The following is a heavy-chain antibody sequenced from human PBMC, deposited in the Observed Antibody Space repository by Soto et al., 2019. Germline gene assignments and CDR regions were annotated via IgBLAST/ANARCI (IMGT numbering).Heavy chain of an antibody. J-gene: IGHJ4*02. Sequence: QVQLVESGGGVVQPGRSLRLSCAASGFTFSSYAMHWVRQAPGKGLEWVAVISYDGSNKYYADSVKGRFTVSRDNSKNTLYLQMNSLRAEDTAVYYCASTPPIIYTAMVPDYWGQGTLVTVSS. V-gene: IGHV3-30-3*01. D-gene: IGHD5-18*01. CDR2: ISYDGSNK. CDR1: GFTFSSYA. CDR3: ASTPPIIYTAMVPDY.